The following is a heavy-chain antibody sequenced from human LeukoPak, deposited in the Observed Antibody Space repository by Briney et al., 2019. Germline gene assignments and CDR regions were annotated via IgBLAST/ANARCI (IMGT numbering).Heavy chain of an antibody. V-gene: IGHV3-30*04. Sequence: GGSLRLSCAASGFTFSSYAMHWVRQAPGKGLEWVAVISYDGSNKYYADSVKGRFTISRDNSKNKLYLQMNSLRVEDTAVYYCAKDATSTWPTDYWGQGTLVTVSS. CDR1: GFTFSSYA. D-gene: IGHD6-13*01. CDR3: AKDATSTWPTDY. J-gene: IGHJ4*02. CDR2: ISYDGSNK.